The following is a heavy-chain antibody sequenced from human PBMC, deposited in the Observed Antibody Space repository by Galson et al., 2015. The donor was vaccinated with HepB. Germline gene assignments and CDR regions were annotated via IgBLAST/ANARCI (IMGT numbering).Heavy chain of an antibody. D-gene: IGHD6-19*01. Sequence: SLRLSCAASGFTFTDHYMSWIRQAPGKGLEWVPYISGSGSFINYADSVKGRFTMSRDNAKNSVYLQLNSLRVEDTAVYYCARERQFLRDFDSWGQGTLVTVPS. V-gene: IGHV3-11*01. CDR2: ISGSGSFI. CDR3: ARERQFLRDFDS. CDR1: GFTFTDHY. J-gene: IGHJ4*02.